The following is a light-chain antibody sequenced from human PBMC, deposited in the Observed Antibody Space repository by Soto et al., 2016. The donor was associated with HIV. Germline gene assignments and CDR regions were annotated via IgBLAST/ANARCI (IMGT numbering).Light chain of an antibody. V-gene: IGLV3-21*03. CDR2: DDS. CDR1: NIGSKS. CDR3: QVWDTYTNHFV. J-gene: IGLJ1*01. Sequence: SYVLTQAPSVSVAPGKTARITCGGNNIGSKSVHWYQQKPGQAPVLVVYDDSDRPSGIPDRFSGSNSGNTATLTISRVEAGDEADYYCQVWDTYTNHFVFGPGTKVTVL.